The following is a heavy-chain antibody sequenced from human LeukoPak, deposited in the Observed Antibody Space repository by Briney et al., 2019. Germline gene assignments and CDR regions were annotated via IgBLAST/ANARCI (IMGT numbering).Heavy chain of an antibody. Sequence: ASVKVSCKASGYTFTSYGISWVRQAPGQGLEWMGWISAYNGNTNYAQKLQGRVTMTTDTSTSTAYMELRSLRSDDTAVYYCARGFSGGSGWYEAAFYYFDYWGQGTLVTVSS. D-gene: IGHD6-19*01. CDR1: GYTFTSYG. J-gene: IGHJ4*02. CDR2: ISAYNGNT. CDR3: ARGFSGGSGWYEAAFYYFDY. V-gene: IGHV1-18*01.